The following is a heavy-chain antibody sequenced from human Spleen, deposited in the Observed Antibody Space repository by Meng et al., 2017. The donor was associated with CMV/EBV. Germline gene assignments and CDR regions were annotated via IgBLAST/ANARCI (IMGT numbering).Heavy chain of an antibody. J-gene: IGHJ4*02. Sequence: GESLKISCAASKFTFSDYAMHWVRQAPGKGLEWVALMPKDERDDSYAASVKGRFTISRDNSKNMVYLQMNSLRAEDTAVYYCAKSMSGYSSGWYDYWGQGTLVTVSS. D-gene: IGHD6-19*01. V-gene: IGHV3-30*18. CDR1: KFTFSDYA. CDR2: MPKDERDD. CDR3: AKSMSGYSSGWYDY.